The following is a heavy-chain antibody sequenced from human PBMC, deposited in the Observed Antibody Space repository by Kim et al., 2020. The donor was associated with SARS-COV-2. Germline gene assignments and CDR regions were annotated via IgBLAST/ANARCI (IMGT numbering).Heavy chain of an antibody. CDR3: ASGLRSISCYICPIDYYYYGMDV. J-gene: IGHJ6*02. CDR1: GGTFSSYA. CDR2: IIPIFGTA. Sequence: SVKVSCKASGGTFSSYAISWVRQAPGQGLEWMGGIIPIFGTANYAQKFQGRVTITADESTSTAYMELSSLRSEDTAVYYCASGLRSISCYICPIDYYYYGMDVWGQGTTVTVSS. D-gene: IGHD2-2*02. V-gene: IGHV1-69*13.